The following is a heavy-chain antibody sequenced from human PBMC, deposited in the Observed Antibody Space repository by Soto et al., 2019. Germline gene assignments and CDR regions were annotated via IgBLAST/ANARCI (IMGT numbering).Heavy chain of an antibody. V-gene: IGHV5-51*01. D-gene: IGHD2-21*02. CDR3: ARNIVYTSMTASFNY. CDR1: GYSFLNYW. J-gene: IGHJ4*02. Sequence: GESLKISCKTSGYSFLNYWIGWVRQMPGKGLEWMGIIYPGDSDARYSTSFQGQVTTSADKSISTVYLQWSRLKASDTARYYCARNIVYTSMTASFNYWGEGTQVPVSP. CDR2: IYPGDSDA.